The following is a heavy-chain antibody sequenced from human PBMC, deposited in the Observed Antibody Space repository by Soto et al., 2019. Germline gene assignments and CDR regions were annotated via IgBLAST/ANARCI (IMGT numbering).Heavy chain of an antibody. J-gene: IGHJ4*02. Sequence: VASVKVSCKASGGTFSSYAISWVRQAPGQGLEWMGGIIPIFGTANYAQKFQGRVTITADKSTSTAYMELSSLRSEDTAVYYCASGSYLDGVFDGNFDYWGQGALVTVSS. CDR3: ASGSYLDGVFDGNFDY. D-gene: IGHD1-26*01. CDR2: IIPIFGTA. CDR1: GGTFSSYA. V-gene: IGHV1-69*06.